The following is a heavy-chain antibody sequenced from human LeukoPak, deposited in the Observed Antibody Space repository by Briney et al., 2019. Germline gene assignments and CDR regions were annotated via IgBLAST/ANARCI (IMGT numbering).Heavy chain of an antibody. CDR3: AKGIEYNNSWTFDY. D-gene: IGHD2/OR15-2a*01. V-gene: IGHV3-23*01. CDR1: GFTFNNYA. CDR2: ISNTGRST. J-gene: IGHJ4*02. Sequence: GGSLRLSCAASGFTFNNYAMNWVRQAPGKGLEWVSAISNTGRSTYYADSVKGRFTISRDNSKNTVFLQINSLRAEDTAVYYYAKGIEYNNSWTFDYWGQGTLVTVSS.